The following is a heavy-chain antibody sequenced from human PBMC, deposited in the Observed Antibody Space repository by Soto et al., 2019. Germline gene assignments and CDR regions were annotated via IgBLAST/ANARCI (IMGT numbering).Heavy chain of an antibody. J-gene: IGHJ4*02. CDR2: IWYDGSNK. V-gene: IGHV3-33*01. D-gene: IGHD3-22*01. CDR3: ARNDYYDSSGYQY. Sequence: QVQLVESGGGVVQPGRSLRLSCAASGFTFSSYGMHWVRQAPGKGLEWVAVIWYDGSNKYYADSVKGRFTISRDNSKNTLYLQMNSLRAEDTAVYYCARNDYYDSSGYQYWGQGTLVTVSS. CDR1: GFTFSSYG.